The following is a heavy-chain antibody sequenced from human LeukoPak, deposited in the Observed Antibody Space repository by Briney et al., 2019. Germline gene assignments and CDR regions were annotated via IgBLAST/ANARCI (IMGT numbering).Heavy chain of an antibody. CDR2: IYYSGST. D-gene: IGHD1-26*01. Sequence: SETLSLTCTVSGASVSTYYWSWIRQPPGKGLEWIAYIYYSGSTNYNPSLKSRVTMSVDTSKNQFSLMLSSVTAADTAVYYCARDTGSYYFDYWGQGTPVTVSS. CDR1: GASVSTYY. J-gene: IGHJ4*02. V-gene: IGHV4-59*02. CDR3: ARDTGSYYFDY.